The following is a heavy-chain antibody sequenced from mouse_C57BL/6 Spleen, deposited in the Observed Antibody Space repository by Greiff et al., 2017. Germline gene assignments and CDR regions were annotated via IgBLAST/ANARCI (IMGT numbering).Heavy chain of an antibody. J-gene: IGHJ3*01. CDR2: ISSGSSTI. CDR1: GFTFSDYG. CDR3: ARGYSPFAY. V-gene: IGHV5-17*01. D-gene: IGHD2-12*01. Sequence: DVMLVESGGGLVKPGGSLKLSCAASGFTFSDYGMHWVRQAPETGLEWVAYISSGSSTIYYADTVKGRFTISRDNAKNTLFLQMTGLRSEDTAMYYCARGYSPFAYWGQGTLVTVSA.